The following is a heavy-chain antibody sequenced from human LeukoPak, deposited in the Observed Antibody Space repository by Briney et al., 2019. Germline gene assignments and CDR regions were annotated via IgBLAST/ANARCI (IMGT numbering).Heavy chain of an antibody. CDR3: ARAMSSSWYAAFDI. V-gene: IGHV1-69*05. D-gene: IGHD6-13*01. Sequence: ASVKVSCKASGYTFTSYGISWVRQAPGQGLEWMGGIIPIFGTANYAQKFQGRVTITTDESTSTAYMELSSLRSEDTAVYYCARAMSSSWYAAFDIWGQGTMVTVSS. CDR1: GYTFTSYG. CDR2: IIPIFGTA. J-gene: IGHJ3*02.